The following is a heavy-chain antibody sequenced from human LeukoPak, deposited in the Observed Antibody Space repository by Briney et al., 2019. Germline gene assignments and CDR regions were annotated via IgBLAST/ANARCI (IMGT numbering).Heavy chain of an antibody. Sequence: GGSLRLSCSAYGFIFSNYDMHWVRQAPGKGLEYVSAINNNGGRTYYADSVKGRFTVSRDNPKNTLYLQMSSLRAEDTAVYYCVKMYDGYWGQGTLVTVSS. J-gene: IGHJ4*02. CDR2: INNNGGRT. CDR1: GFIFSNYD. CDR3: VKMYDGY. D-gene: IGHD3-3*01. V-gene: IGHV3-64D*06.